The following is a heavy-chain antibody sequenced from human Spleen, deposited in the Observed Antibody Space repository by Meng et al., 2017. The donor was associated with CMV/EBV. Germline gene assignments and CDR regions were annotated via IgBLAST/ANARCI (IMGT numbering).Heavy chain of an antibody. CDR3: ARVWVLRFLEWSFDP. CDR1: GYTFNGYY. V-gene: IGHV1-2*02. CDR2: INPNSGGT. D-gene: IGHD3-3*01. Sequence: SGYTFNGYYMHWVRQATGQGLEWMGWINPNSGGTNYAQKFQGRVTMTRDTSISTAYMELSRLRSDDTAVYYCARVWVLRFLEWSFDPWGQGTLVTVSS. J-gene: IGHJ5*02.